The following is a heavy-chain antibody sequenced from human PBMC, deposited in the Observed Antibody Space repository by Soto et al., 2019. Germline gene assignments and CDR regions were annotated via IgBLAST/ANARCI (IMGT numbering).Heavy chain of an antibody. CDR2: ISSSSSYI. D-gene: IGHD4-17*01. CDR1: GFTFISYS. Sequence: GGSLRLSCASSGFTFISYSMNWVRQAPGKGLEWVSSISSSSSYIYYADSVKGRFTISRDNAKNSLYLQMNSLRAEDTAVYYCARGFGEYPDYWGQGTLVTVSS. J-gene: IGHJ4*02. CDR3: ARGFGEYPDY. V-gene: IGHV3-21*01.